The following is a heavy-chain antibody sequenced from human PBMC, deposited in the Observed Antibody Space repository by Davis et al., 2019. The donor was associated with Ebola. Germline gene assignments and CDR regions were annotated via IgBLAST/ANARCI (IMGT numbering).Heavy chain of an antibody. V-gene: IGHV7-4-1*02. Sequence: ASVKVSCKAFGYTFTSYGITWVRQAPGQGLEWMGWINTNTGNPTYAQGFTGRFVFSLDTSVSTAYLQISSLKAEDTAVYYCARDIVGATSAFDIWGQGTMVTVSS. J-gene: IGHJ3*02. D-gene: IGHD1-26*01. CDR2: INTNTGNP. CDR1: GYTFTSYG. CDR3: ARDIVGATSAFDI.